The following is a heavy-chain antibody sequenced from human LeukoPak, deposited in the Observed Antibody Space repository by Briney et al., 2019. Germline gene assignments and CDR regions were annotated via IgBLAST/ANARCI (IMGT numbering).Heavy chain of an antibody. CDR1: GYTFTSYG. V-gene: IGHV1-18*04. J-gene: IGHJ4*02. CDR3: ARDRNIAAAGTRSLDY. Sequence: ASVKVSCKASGYTFTSYGISWARQAPGQGLEWMGWIIAYNGNTNYAQKLQGRVTMTTDTSTSTAYMELRSLRSDDTAVYYCARDRNIAAAGTRSLDYWGQGTLVTVSS. CDR2: IIAYNGNT. D-gene: IGHD6-13*01.